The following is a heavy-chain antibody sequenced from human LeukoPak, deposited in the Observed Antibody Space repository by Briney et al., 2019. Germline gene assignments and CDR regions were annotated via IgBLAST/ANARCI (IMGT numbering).Heavy chain of an antibody. V-gene: IGHV3-23*01. CDR3: ANVPPLWELVPGGYFDY. Sequence: PGGSLRLSCAASGFTFSSYAMSWVRQPPGKGLEWVSSISGSGGSAYYADSVKGRFTISRDNHKNTLYLQMNSLRAVDTAVYYCANVPPLWELVPGGYFDYWGQGTLVTVSS. CDR1: GFTFSSYA. CDR2: ISGSGGSA. D-gene: IGHD1-26*01. J-gene: IGHJ4*02.